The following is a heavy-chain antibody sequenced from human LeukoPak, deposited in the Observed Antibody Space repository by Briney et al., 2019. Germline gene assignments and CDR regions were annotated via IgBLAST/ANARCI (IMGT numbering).Heavy chain of an antibody. CDR1: GHTLTELS. V-gene: IGHV1-24*01. CDR2: FDPENGET. Sequence: ASVKVSCTVSGHTLTELSMHWVRRAPGKGLEWMGGFDPENGETIYAQKFQGRVTMTEDTSIDTVYMELSSLRSEDTAVYYCARDPSSATIPFDYWGQGTLVTVSS. CDR3: ARDPSSATIPFDY. J-gene: IGHJ4*02. D-gene: IGHD5-12*01.